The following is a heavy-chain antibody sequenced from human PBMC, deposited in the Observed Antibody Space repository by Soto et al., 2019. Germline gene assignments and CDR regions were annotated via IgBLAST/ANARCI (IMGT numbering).Heavy chain of an antibody. CDR2: IYLGDSNT. CDR1: GYRFTSYW. D-gene: IGHD2-2*02. CDR3: ERQEYCISTSCYTVDS. J-gene: IGHJ4*02. Sequence: PGESLKSSCKGSGYRFTSYWIGWVRQMPGKGLELMGIIYLGDSNTRYSPSFQGQVTISADKSISTAYLQWSSLKASDTALYYCERQEYCISTSCYTVDSWGQGNLVTVSS. V-gene: IGHV5-51*01.